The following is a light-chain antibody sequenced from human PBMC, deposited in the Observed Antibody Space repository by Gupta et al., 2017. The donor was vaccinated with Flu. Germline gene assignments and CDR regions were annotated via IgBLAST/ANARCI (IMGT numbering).Light chain of an antibody. V-gene: IGLV2-11*03. CDR3: CSSVDTDNVL. J-gene: IGLJ2*01. CDR2: DVN. CDR1: DGLLYQF. Sequence: DGLLYQFVSWYRQHPGSAPTLIVFDVNKRPSGVPDRFVGSQSGTTASLTIPGLQPDDEADFYCCSSVDTDNVLFGRGPQLNVL.